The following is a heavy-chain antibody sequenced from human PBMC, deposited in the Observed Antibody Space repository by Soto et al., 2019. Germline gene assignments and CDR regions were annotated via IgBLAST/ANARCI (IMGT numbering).Heavy chain of an antibody. CDR2: IVPIFGTP. V-gene: IGHV1-69*01. CDR3: ARDDSSGFYWYVY. Sequence: QVQLVQSGAEVKKPESSVRVSCKASGDTSSRYAISWVRQAPGQGLEWMGGIVPIFGTPNYAQRFQGRVTITADESTSTAYMELSSLKSEDTAVYYCARDDSSGFYWYVYWGQGTLVTVSS. CDR1: GDTSSRYA. J-gene: IGHJ4*02. D-gene: IGHD3-22*01.